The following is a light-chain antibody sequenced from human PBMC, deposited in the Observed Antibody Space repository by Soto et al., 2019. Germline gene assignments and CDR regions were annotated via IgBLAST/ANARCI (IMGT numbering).Light chain of an antibody. Sequence: VLTQSPATLSLSPGERATLSCRASQSIHTSLACYQQKSGKPPRLVIYDSTLRANGVPDRFGGSRSGTDFTLTINSLEPEDFAVYYCQQRNVWPPITFGQGTRLEIK. J-gene: IGKJ5*01. V-gene: IGKV3-11*01. CDR2: DST. CDR1: QSIHTS. CDR3: QQRNVWPPIT.